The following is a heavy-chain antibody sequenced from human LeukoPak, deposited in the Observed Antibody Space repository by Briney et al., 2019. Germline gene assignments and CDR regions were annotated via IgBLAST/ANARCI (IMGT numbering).Heavy chain of an antibody. CDR1: GFIFSDFY. D-gene: IGHD1-1*01. J-gene: IGHJ3*02. CDR2: IDRSGDTI. V-gene: IGHV3-11*01. Sequence: GGSLRLSCAASGFIFSDFYMNWIRQAPGKGLEWVSYIDRSGDTIQYADSVKGRFTISRDNAKNALFLHMNSLRVEDTAVYYCATRGQLPGAFDIWGPGTMVTVSS. CDR3: ATRGQLPGAFDI.